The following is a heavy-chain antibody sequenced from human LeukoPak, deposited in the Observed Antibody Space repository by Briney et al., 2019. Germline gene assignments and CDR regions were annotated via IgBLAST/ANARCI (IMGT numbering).Heavy chain of an antibody. V-gene: IGHV4-4*07. CDR1: GGSISSSD. D-gene: IGHD2-15*01. CDR2: IYPSGTT. Sequence: SETLSLTCSVSGGSISSSDWSWIRQPAGKGLEGIGRIYPSGTTDRNPSLRSRVTMSLDTSKNQFSLKLTSVTAADTAIYYCASGSDSWGNQPKYYFDYWGQGALVTVSS. J-gene: IGHJ4*02. CDR3: ASGSDSWGNQPKYYFDY.